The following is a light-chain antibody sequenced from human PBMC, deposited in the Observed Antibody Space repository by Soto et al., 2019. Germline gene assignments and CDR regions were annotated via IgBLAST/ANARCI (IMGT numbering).Light chain of an antibody. Sequence: DIQMTQSPSSLSASVGDRVTIACRASQGIANYLAWFQQKPGKVPKLLIYAASTSQSGVPSRFSGSGSGTDFTLTISSLQPEDVATYYCQTYDSAPRTFGQGTKVEIK. CDR1: QGIANY. CDR2: AAS. CDR3: QTYDSAPRT. J-gene: IGKJ1*01. V-gene: IGKV1-27*01.